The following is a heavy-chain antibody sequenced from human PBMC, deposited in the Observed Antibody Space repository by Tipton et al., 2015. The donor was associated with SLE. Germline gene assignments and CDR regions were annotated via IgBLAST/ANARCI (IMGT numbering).Heavy chain of an antibody. CDR3: ARMRSDILTGYPLQTFDY. V-gene: IGHV4-34*01. CDR1: GFTFSSYA. CDR2: INHSGST. J-gene: IGHJ4*02. D-gene: IGHD3-9*01. Sequence: LRLSCAASGFTFSSYAMSWVRQAPGKGLEWIGEINHSGSTNYNPSLKSRVTISVDTSKNQFSPKLSSVTAADTAVYYCARMRSDILTGYPLQTFDYWGQGTLVTVSS.